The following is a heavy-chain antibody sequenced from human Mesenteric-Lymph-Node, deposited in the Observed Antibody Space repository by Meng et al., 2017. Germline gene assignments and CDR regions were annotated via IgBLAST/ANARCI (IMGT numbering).Heavy chain of an antibody. CDR2: IYTSGST. CDR3: ARVIRSEQWLWFDS. V-gene: IGHV4-4*07. D-gene: IGHD6-19*01. Sequence: QGQVEGAGLGLLKPSLSLSLTCTGSCGSISSYYWSWIRQPAGKGLEWIGRIYTSGSTNYNPSLKSRVTMSVDTSKNQFSLKLSSVTAADTAVYYCARVIRSEQWLWFDSWGQGTLVTVSS. J-gene: IGHJ5*01. CDR1: CGSISSYY.